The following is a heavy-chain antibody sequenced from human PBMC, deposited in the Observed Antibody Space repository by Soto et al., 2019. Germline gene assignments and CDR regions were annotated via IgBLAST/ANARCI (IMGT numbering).Heavy chain of an antibody. D-gene: IGHD3-16*01. CDR3: AIFPPLGGYNAY. V-gene: IGHV1-69*06. CDR2: IIPMLGTS. CDR1: GGTFNTFA. Sequence: QVQLVQSGAEVKKPGSSVKVSCMASGGTFNTFAISWVRQAPGQGLECMGGIIPMLGTSHYAQKFQGRVTIAADKSTRTVYMEPSTLRSEHTAVYSCAIFPPLGGYNAYWGQGTLVTVSS. J-gene: IGHJ4*02.